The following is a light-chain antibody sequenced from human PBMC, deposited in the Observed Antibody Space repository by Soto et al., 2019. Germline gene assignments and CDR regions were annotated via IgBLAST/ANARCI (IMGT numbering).Light chain of an antibody. CDR2: AAS. J-gene: IGKJ2*01. CDR1: RGISSY. Sequence: DIQLTQSPSFLSASVGDRVTITCRASRGISSYLAWFQQIPGKPPKLVIYAASTLQPGVPSRFSGGGSGTEFTLTISSLQPEDFATYYCQQLDSYPYTFGQGTKLVIK. CDR3: QQLDSYPYT. V-gene: IGKV1-9*01.